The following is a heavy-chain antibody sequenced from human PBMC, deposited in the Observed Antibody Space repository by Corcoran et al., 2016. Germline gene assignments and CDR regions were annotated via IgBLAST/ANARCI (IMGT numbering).Heavy chain of an antibody. J-gene: IGHJ4*02. CDR3: ARVEGNYDTSGYSI. D-gene: IGHD3-22*01. CDR1: GFTFSTYW. V-gene: IGHV3-74*01. Sequence: EVQLVESGGGLVQPGGSLRLSCAASGFTFSTYWMHWVRQAPGKGLVWVSRMNSDGSSISYADSVKGRCTISRDNAKNTLYLQMNSLRVEYTAVYYCARVEGNYDTSGYSIWGQGTLVTVSS. CDR2: MNSDGSSI.